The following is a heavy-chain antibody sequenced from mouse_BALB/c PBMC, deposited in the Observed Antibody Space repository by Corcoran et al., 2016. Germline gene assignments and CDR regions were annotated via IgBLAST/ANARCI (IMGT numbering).Heavy chain of an antibody. J-gene: IGHJ3*01. D-gene: IGHD2-2*01. V-gene: IGHV9-1*02. CDR3: ARIYYGYDAAY. CDR1: GYTFTNYG. Sequence: QIQLVQSGPELKKPGETVKISCKASGYTFTNYGMNWVKQAPGQGLKWMGWINTYTGEPTYADDFKGRFAFSLETSASTAYLQINNLKNEDMATYFCARIYYGYDAAYWGQGTLVTVSA. CDR2: INTYTGEP.